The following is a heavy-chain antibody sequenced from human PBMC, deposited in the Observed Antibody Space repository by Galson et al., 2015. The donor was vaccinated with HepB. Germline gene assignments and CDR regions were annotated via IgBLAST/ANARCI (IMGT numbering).Heavy chain of an antibody. Sequence: SVKVSCKASGYTFTSYDINWVRQATGQGLEWMGWMNPNSGNTGYAQKFQGRVTMTRNTSISTAYMELSSLRSEDTAVYYCARAQRGYSGYALGYWGQGTLVTVSS. CDR1: GYTFTSYD. D-gene: IGHD5-12*01. CDR3: ARAQRGYSGYALGY. V-gene: IGHV1-8*01. J-gene: IGHJ4*02. CDR2: MNPNSGNT.